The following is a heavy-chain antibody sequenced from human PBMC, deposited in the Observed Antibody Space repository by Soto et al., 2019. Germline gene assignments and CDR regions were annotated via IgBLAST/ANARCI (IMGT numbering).Heavy chain of an antibody. CDR2: ISAYNGNT. V-gene: IGHV1-18*01. J-gene: IGHJ4*02. Sequence: GASVKVSCKASGYTFTSYGISWVRQAPGQGLEWMGWISAYNGNTNYAQKLKGRITMTTDTSTSTAYKEQRNQKSDDTAVYYCAREVAVAGYFDYWGQGTLVTVSS. CDR3: AREVAVAGYFDY. D-gene: IGHD6-19*01. CDR1: GYTFTSYG.